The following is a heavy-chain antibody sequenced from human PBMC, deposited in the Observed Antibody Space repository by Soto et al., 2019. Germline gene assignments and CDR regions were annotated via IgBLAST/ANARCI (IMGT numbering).Heavy chain of an antibody. CDR3: AHCSPHDDGDYEPGTSHVFDS. D-gene: IGHD4-17*01. Sequence: QITLKESGPSPVNPTQTLTVTCTFSGFSLSNSGVGVAWIRQPPGRALEWLALIYGDNDKRYSPSLKTRLTITKDTSTNQVVLTPTNMDPVDTATYSCAHCSPHDDGDYEPGTSHVFDSGGQGTLVTVSS. CDR2: IYGDNDK. J-gene: IGHJ4*02. CDR1: GFSLSNSGVG. V-gene: IGHV2-5*02.